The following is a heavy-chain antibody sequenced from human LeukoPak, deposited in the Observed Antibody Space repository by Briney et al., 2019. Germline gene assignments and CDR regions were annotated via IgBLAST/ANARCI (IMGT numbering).Heavy chain of an antibody. CDR2: ISYDGNNK. CDR1: GFTFS. V-gene: IGHV3-30-3*01. D-gene: IGHD4-17*01. CDR3: ATLPT. Sequence: GGSLRLSCVASGFTFSMSWVRQAPGKGLEWVAVISYDGNNKYYADSVKGRFTISRDNSKNTLYLQMNSLRAEDTALYYCATLPTWGQGTLVTVSS. J-gene: IGHJ4*02.